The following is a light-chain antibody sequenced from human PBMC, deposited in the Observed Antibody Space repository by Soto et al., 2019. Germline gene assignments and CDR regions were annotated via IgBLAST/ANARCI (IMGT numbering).Light chain of an antibody. CDR2: GAS. CDR1: QGITNY. J-gene: IGKJ5*01. Sequence: DIQMTQSPSSLSAYVGDRGTLTCQASQGITNYLNWYQQKPGKAPKLLIYGASNLETGVPSRLSESGSGTDFTFTIRSLQAEDIATYVCQQYDSVFTFGQGTRLEIK. V-gene: IGKV1-33*01. CDR3: QQYDSVFT.